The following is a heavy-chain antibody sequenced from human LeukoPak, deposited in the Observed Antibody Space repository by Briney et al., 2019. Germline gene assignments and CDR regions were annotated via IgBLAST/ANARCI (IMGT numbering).Heavy chain of an antibody. J-gene: IGHJ4*01. Sequence: ASVKVSCKASGYTFTSYGISWVRQAPGQGLEWMGWISAYNGNTNYAQKLQGRVTMTTHTSTSTAYMELRSLTSDDTAVYYCARKHPAYGFVDYWGPGTLVTVSS. CDR3: ARKHPAYGFVDY. CDR1: GYTFTSYG. CDR2: ISAYNGNT. V-gene: IGHV1-18*01. D-gene: IGHD3-10*01.